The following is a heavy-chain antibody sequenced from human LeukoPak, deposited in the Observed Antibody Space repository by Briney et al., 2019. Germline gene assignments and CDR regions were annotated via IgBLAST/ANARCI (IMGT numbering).Heavy chain of an antibody. CDR3: ATWSGRLIFFDQ. J-gene: IGHJ4*02. Sequence: SQTLSLTCTVSGGSISSGSYYWSWIRQPAGKGLEWIGRIYTSGSTNYNPSLKSRVTISVDTSKNQFSLRLSSVTAADTAVYYCATWSGRLIFFDQWGQGALVTVSS. CDR2: IYTSGST. CDR1: GGSISSGSYY. D-gene: IGHD3-3*01. V-gene: IGHV4-61*02.